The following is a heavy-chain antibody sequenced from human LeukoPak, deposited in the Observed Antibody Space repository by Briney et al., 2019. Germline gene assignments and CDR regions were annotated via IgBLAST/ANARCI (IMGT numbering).Heavy chain of an antibody. CDR1: GGTFSSYA. CDR2: IIPIFGTE. D-gene: IGHD6-13*01. CDR3: ARKGYSVLHDAFDI. V-gene: IGHV1-69*13. J-gene: IGHJ3*02. Sequence: SVKVSCKASGGTFSSYAISWVRQAPGQGLEWMGGIIPIFGTENYAQKFQGRVTITADESTSTAYMELSSLRSEDTAVYYCARKGYSVLHDAFDIWGQGTMVTVSS.